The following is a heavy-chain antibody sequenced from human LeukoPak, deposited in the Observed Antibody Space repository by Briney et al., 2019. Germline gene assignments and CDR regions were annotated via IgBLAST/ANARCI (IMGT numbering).Heavy chain of an antibody. CDR3: AGSKKGIAATGDYFDY. CDR1: GFTFSSYS. D-gene: IGHD6-13*01. Sequence: GGSLRLSCAASGFTFSSYSMNWVRQAPGKGLEWVSSISSSSSYIYYADSVEGRFTISRDNAKISLYLQMNSLRAEDMAVYYCAGSKKGIAATGDYFDYWGQGTLVTVSS. CDR2: ISSSSSYI. J-gene: IGHJ4*02. V-gene: IGHV3-21*01.